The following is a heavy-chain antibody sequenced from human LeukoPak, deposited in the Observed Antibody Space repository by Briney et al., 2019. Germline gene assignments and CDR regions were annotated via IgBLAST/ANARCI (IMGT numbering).Heavy chain of an antibody. CDR2: IYSGGSK. Sequence: GGSLRLSCAASGFTVSSNYMSWVRQAPGKGLEWVSVIYSGGSKYYADSVKGRFTISRDNSKNTLYLQMNSLRAEDTAVYYCARGPIFDYDSSGYYPFDYWGQGTLVTVSS. J-gene: IGHJ4*02. D-gene: IGHD3-22*01. CDR1: GFTVSSNY. V-gene: IGHV3-66*01. CDR3: ARGPIFDYDSSGYYPFDY.